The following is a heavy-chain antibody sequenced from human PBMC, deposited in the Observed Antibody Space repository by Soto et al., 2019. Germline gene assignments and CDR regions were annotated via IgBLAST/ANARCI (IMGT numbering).Heavy chain of an antibody. J-gene: IGHJ6*02. CDR2: RSYDGSNK. CDR3: ARGTTTSAFSAMDV. V-gene: IGHV3-30-3*01. CDR1: GFTFSNNA. D-gene: IGHD1-1*01. Sequence: QVQLVESGGGVVQPGRSLRLSCAASGFTFSNNAMDWVRQAPGKGLEWVAVRSYDGSNKYIAESVKGRFTISRDNSKNTLFLQMNSLRAEDTAVYYWARGTTTSAFSAMDVWSQGTTVTVSS.